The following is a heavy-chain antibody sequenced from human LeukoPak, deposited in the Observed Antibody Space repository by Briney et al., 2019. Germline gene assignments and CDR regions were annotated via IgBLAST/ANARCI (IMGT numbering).Heavy chain of an antibody. CDR3: ASEIVGATTGYFDY. CDR1: GFTFSSYS. CDR2: ISSSSSYI. Sequence: KTGGSLRLSCAASGFTFSSYSMNWVRQAPGKGLEWVSSISSSSSYIYYADSVKGRFTISRDNAKNSLYLQMNSLRAEDTAVYYCASEIVGATTGYFDYWGQGTLVTVSS. D-gene: IGHD1-26*01. J-gene: IGHJ4*02. V-gene: IGHV3-21*01.